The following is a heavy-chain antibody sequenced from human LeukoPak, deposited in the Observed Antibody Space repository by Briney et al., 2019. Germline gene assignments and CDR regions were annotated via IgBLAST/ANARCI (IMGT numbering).Heavy chain of an antibody. CDR3: ARVNSFMYSSGWRYYFDY. D-gene: IGHD6-19*01. CDR2: IYYSGST. Sequence: PSETLSLTCTVSGGPISSSSYYWGWIRQPPGKGLEWIGSIYYSGSTYYNPSLKSRVTISVDTSKNQFSLKLSSVTAADTAVYYCARVNSFMYSSGWRYYFDYWGQGTLVTVSS. V-gene: IGHV4-39*07. J-gene: IGHJ4*02. CDR1: GGPISSSSYY.